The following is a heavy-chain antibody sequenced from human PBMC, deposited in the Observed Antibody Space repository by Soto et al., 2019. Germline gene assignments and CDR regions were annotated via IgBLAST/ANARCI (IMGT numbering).Heavy chain of an antibody. V-gene: IGHV3-33*01. Sequence: EQLVESGGGVVQPGTSLRLSCAVPGGIFHGYGMHWVRQAPGKGLEWVAIIRFDGSNEEYADSVKGRFTISRDNSKNPLYLQMNPLGAEDRAVYYCGRDGIGETVFRGYLDYWGRGTVVTVSS. D-gene: IGHD2-21*01. CDR3: GRDGIGETVFRGYLDY. J-gene: IGHJ4*02. CDR1: GGIFHGYG. CDR2: IRFDGSNE.